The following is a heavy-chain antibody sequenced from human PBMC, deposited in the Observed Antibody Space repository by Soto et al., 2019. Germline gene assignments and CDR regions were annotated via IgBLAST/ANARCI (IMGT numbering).Heavy chain of an antibody. Sequence: SETLSLTCAVSGGSISSNNWWSWVRQPPGKGLGWTGEIYHSGSTNYNPSLKSRVTISVDKSKNQFSLKLSSVTAADTAVYYCAGSTIARQLCADAIDTWGQGILV. V-gene: IGHV4-4*02. J-gene: IGHJ5*01. D-gene: IGHD6-13*01. CDR1: GGSISSNNW. CDR3: AGSTIARQLCADAIDT. CDR2: IYHSGST.